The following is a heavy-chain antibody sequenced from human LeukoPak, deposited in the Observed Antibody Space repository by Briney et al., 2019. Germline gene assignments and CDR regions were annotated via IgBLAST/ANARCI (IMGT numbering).Heavy chain of an antibody. Sequence: PGGSLRLSCAASGFTFSSYAMSRVRQAPGKGLEWVSAISGSGGSTYYADSVKGRFTISRDNSKNTLYLQMNSLRAEDTAVYYCAKSFFDWLRYDAFDIWGQGTMVTVSS. D-gene: IGHD3-9*01. CDR2: ISGSGGST. J-gene: IGHJ3*02. V-gene: IGHV3-23*01. CDR1: GFTFSSYA. CDR3: AKSFFDWLRYDAFDI.